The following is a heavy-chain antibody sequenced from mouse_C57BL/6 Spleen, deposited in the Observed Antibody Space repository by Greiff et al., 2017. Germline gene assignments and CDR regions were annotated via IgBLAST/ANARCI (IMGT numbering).Heavy chain of an antibody. CDR3: ASYDYDAEYYYAMDY. V-gene: IGHV2-5*01. CDR1: GFSLTSYG. D-gene: IGHD2-4*01. J-gene: IGHJ4*01. Sequence: QVQLKESGPGLVQPSQSLSITCTVSGFSLTSYGVHWVRQSPGTGLEWLGVIWRGGSTDYNAAFMSRLSITKDNSKSQVFFKMNSLQADDTAIYYCASYDYDAEYYYAMDYWGQGTSVTVSS. CDR2: IWRGGST.